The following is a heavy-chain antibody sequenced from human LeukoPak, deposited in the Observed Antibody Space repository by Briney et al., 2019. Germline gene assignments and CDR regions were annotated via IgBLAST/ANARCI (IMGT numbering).Heavy chain of an antibody. D-gene: IGHD3-22*01. J-gene: IGHJ4*02. CDR2: IYYSGST. CDR1: GGSISSYY. V-gene: IGHV4-59*01. CDR3: ARGDDSSGYYQAYYFDY. Sequence: MASETLSLTCTVSGGSISSYYWSWIRQPPGKGLEWIGYIYYSGSTNYNPPLKSRVTISVDTSKNQFSLKLSSVTAADTAVYYCARGDDSSGYYQAYYFDYWGQGTLVTVSS.